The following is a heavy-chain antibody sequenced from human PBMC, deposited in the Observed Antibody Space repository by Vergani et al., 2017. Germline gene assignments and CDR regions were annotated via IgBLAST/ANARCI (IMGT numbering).Heavy chain of an antibody. Sequence: EVQLVESGGGLVKPGGSLRLSCAASGFTFSNAWMSWVRQAPGKGLEWVGRIKSKTDGWTTDYAAPVKGRFTISRDDSKNTLYLQMNSLKTEDTAVYYCTHSHPDDYVWGSYRYTLDYWGQGTLVTVSS. CDR3: THSHPDDYVWGSYRYTLDY. CDR1: GFTFSNAW. D-gene: IGHD3-16*02. V-gene: IGHV3-15*01. CDR2: IKSKTDGWTT. J-gene: IGHJ4*02.